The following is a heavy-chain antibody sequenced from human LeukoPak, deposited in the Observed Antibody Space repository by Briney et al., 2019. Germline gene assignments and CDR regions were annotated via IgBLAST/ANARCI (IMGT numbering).Heavy chain of an antibody. CDR1: RFTFSSYW. D-gene: IGHD3-22*01. V-gene: IGHV3-74*01. J-gene: IGHJ4*02. CDR3: AGVSGTDSSGYVEIDF. CDR2: INSDGSST. Sequence: PGGSLRLSCAASRFTFSSYWMHWVCHAPGKGLVWVSRINSDGSSTTYADSVKGRFTISRDNAKNTLYLQMNSLRAEDTAVYYCAGVSGTDSSGYVEIDFWGQGTLVTVSS.